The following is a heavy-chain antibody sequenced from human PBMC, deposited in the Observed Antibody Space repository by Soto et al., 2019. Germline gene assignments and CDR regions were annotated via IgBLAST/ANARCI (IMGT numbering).Heavy chain of an antibody. CDR3: AIGGRRATSWELLGGFDP. D-gene: IGHD1-26*01. J-gene: IGHJ5*02. CDR2: ISFDGSNK. V-gene: IGHV3-30*03. Sequence: GGSLRLSCAASGFTFSSYGMHWVRQAPGKGLEWVAVISFDGSNKYYADSVKGRFTISRDNSKNSLYLQMNSLRAEDTAVYYCAIGGRRATSWELLGGFDPWGQGILVTVSS. CDR1: GFTFSSYG.